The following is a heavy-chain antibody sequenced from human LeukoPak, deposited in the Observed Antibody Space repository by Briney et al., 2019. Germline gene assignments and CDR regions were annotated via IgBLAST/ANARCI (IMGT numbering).Heavy chain of an antibody. D-gene: IGHD3-10*01. CDR1: GGTFNRYA. Sequence: ASVTVSCKASGGTFNRYAVTWVRQAPGQGLEWMGGIIPIFGTANYAQKFQGRVTITTDESTDTAYMELTSLTSEDTAIYYCASGKFGLRGWFDPWGQGTLVTVSP. V-gene: IGHV1-69*05. J-gene: IGHJ5*02. CDR2: IIPIFGTA. CDR3: ASGKFGLRGWFDP.